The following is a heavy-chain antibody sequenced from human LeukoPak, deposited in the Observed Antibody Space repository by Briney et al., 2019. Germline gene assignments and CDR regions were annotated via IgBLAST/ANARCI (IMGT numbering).Heavy chain of an antibody. CDR3: ASIGSSRGYYFDY. CDR2: INPNSGGT. J-gene: IGHJ4*02. Sequence: ASVKVSCKASGYTFTGYYMHWVRQAPGQGPEWMGWINPNSGGTNYAQKFQGRVTMTRDTSISTAYMELSRLRSDDTAVYYCASIGSSRGYYFDYWGQGTLVTVSS. CDR1: GYTFTGYY. V-gene: IGHV1-2*02. D-gene: IGHD3-10*01.